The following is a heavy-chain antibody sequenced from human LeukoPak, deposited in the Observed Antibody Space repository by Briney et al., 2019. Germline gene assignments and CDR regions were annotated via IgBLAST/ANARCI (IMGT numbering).Heavy chain of an antibody. D-gene: IGHD2-2*01. CDR3: AKAGYCTTTTCYYRGFVF. Sequence: GGSLRLSCSASGFTFSNYAVQWVRQAPGKGLERVAVISYDGTDKYYAASVKGRFTISRDTSNNTLYLQMYSLRAEDTAVYYCAKAGYCTTTTCYYRGFVFWGQGTLVTVSS. CDR2: ISYDGTDK. J-gene: IGHJ4*02. CDR1: GFTFSNYA. V-gene: IGHV3-30*01.